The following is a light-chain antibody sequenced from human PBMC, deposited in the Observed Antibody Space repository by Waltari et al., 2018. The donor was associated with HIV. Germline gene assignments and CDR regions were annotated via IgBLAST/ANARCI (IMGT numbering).Light chain of an antibody. CDR2: DVN. V-gene: IGLV2-23*02. CDR3: CSYAGSPTFVI. Sequence: QSALTQPASVSGSLGQSITISCTGTSSDIGSYNLVSWYQQYPGKAPKVIIYDVNKWPAGVSHRFSGFQAANTASLTISGLQAEDEADYYCCSYAGSPTFVIFGGGTKVTVL. CDR1: SSDIGSYNL. J-gene: IGLJ2*01.